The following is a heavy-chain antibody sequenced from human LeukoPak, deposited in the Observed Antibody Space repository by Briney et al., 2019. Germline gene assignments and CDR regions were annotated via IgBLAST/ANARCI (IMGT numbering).Heavy chain of an antibody. CDR1: GFIFSNAW. J-gene: IGHJ4*02. CDR3: RRGSYSDFDY. CDR2: IKSKTDGGTT. Sequence: GGSLRLSCAASGFIFSNAWMSWVRQAPGKGLEWVGRIKSKTDGGTTDYAAPVKGRFTISRDDSKNTLYLQMNSLKTEDTAVYYCRRGSYSDFDYWGQGTLVTVSS. V-gene: IGHV3-15*01. D-gene: IGHD1-26*01.